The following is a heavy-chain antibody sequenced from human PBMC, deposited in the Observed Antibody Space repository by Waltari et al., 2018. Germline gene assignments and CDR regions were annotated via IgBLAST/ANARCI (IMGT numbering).Heavy chain of an antibody. J-gene: IGHJ4*02. CDR3: ARGGAYCGGDCYPHLDY. CDR2: IYYSGST. D-gene: IGHD2-21*01. CDR1: GGSISSYY. V-gene: IGHV4-59*01. Sequence: QVQLQESGPRLVKPSETLSLTCTVSGGSISSYYWSWIRQPPGKGLEWIGYIYYSGSTSYNPSLKSRVTVSVDTSKTQLSLKLSSVTAADTAVYYCARGGAYCGGDCYPHLDYWGQGTLVTVSS.